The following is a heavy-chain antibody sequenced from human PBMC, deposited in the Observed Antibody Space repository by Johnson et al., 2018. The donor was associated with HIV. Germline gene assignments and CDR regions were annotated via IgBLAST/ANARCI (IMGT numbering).Heavy chain of an antibody. CDR1: GFTFANYG. CDR2: ISYDGSNK. J-gene: IGHJ3*02. D-gene: IGHD3-10*01. Sequence: QVQLVESGGGVVQPGESLRLSCAASGFTFANYGMHWVRQAPGKGLEWVAVISYDGSNKYYADSVKGRFIISRDSSKNTLYLQMDRLRAEDTAQYSCARDQTYSFDIWGQGTMVTVSS. CDR3: ARDQTYSFDI. V-gene: IGHV3-30*19.